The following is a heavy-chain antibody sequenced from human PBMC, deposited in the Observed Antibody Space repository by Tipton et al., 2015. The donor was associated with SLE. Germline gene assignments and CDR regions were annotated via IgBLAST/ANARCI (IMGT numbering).Heavy chain of an antibody. CDR2: MSPNTNNT. CDR1: GYTFTNYD. J-gene: IGHJ4*02. D-gene: IGHD3-10*01. Sequence: QSGAEVKKPGASVKVFCKASGYTFTNYDLHWVRQAAGQGLEWMGWMSPNTNNTGYAQRFQGRVTMTRDTSIGTAYMELNSLRVEDTAVYYCARGSGTYYNDIDYWGQGTLVTVSS. CDR3: ARGSGTYYNDIDY. V-gene: IGHV1-8*01.